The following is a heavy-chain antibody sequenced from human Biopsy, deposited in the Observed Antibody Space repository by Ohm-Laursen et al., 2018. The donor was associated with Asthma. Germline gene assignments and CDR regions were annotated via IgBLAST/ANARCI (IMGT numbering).Heavy chain of an antibody. V-gene: IGHV1-69*13. CDR2: IKSVFGTT. J-gene: IGHJ4*02. Sequence: GASVKVSCKSLGGTFNTYVIGWARQAPGQGLEWMGGIKSVFGTTNYPQKFQDRVTITADDSTSTVYMELSSLRSEDTAVYYCARKAGSCISRTCYSLDFWGQGTLVTVSS. CDR3: ARKAGSCISRTCYSLDF. CDR1: GGTFNTYV. D-gene: IGHD2-2*01.